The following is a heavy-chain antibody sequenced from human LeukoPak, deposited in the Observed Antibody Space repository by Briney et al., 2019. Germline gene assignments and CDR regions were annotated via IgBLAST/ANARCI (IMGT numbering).Heavy chain of an antibody. V-gene: IGHV4-59*08. D-gene: IGHD3-22*01. CDR3: ARNYYDSSGYDY. CDR2: IYYSGST. CDR1: GGSISSYY. Sequence: PSEILSLTCTVSGGSISSYYWSWIRQPPGKGLEWIGYIYYSGSTNYNPSLKSRVTISVDTSKNQFSPKLSSVTAADTAVYYCARNYYDSSGYDYWGQGTLVTVSS. J-gene: IGHJ4*02.